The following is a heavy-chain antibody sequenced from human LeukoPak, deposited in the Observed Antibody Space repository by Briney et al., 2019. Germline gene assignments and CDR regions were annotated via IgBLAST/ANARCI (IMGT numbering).Heavy chain of an antibody. Sequence: GGSLRLSCAASGFTFDDYAMHWVRQAPGKGLEWVSGISWNSGSIGYADSVKGRFTISRDNAKNSLYLQMNSLRAEDTALYYCAKASGSYSPLYYFDYWGQGTLVTVSS. CDR1: GFTFDDYA. V-gene: IGHV3-9*01. J-gene: IGHJ4*02. CDR3: AKASGSYSPLYYFDY. D-gene: IGHD1-26*01. CDR2: ISWNSGSI.